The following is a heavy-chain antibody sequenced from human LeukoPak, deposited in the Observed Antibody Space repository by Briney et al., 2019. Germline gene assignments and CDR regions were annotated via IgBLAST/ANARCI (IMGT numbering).Heavy chain of an antibody. CDR2: ISSDSDTV. CDR1: GFTFNYYS. D-gene: IGHD3-3*01. V-gene: IGHV3-48*01. CDR3: ARDKVRVGVGALDY. Sequence: PGGSLRLSCAASGFTFNYYSVNWVRQAPGKGLEWVSYISSDSDTVFYADSVMGRFTISRDNGQNSLYLQMNSLRAEDTAVYFCARDKVRVGVGALDYWGRGTLVTVSS. J-gene: IGHJ4*02.